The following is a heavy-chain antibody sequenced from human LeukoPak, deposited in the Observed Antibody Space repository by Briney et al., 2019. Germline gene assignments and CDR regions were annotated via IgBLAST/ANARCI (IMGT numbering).Heavy chain of an antibody. Sequence: GGSLRLSCAASGFTFGSPWMHWVRQAPGKGLVWVSRINSDGSATAYADSVKGRFTISRDNAENTLYLQMNSLRAEDTAVYYCARGTAGYHSSYFDYWGQGTLVTVSS. CDR3: ARGTAGYHSSYFDY. CDR2: INSDGSAT. J-gene: IGHJ4*02. D-gene: IGHD3-16*02. CDR1: GFTFGSPW. V-gene: IGHV3-74*01.